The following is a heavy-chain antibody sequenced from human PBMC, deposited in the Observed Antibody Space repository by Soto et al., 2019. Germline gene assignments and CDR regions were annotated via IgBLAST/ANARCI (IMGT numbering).Heavy chain of an antibody. Sequence: GGSLRLSCAASGFTFDDYAMHWVRQAPGKGLEWVSGISWNSGSIGYADSVKGRFTISRDNAKNSLYLQMNSLRAEDTALYYCAKSLLFVDHGYMEVWGKGTRVTVSS. D-gene: IGHD2-21*01. CDR2: ISWNSGSI. J-gene: IGHJ6*03. CDR1: GFTFDDYA. CDR3: AKSLLFVDHGYMEV. V-gene: IGHV3-9*01.